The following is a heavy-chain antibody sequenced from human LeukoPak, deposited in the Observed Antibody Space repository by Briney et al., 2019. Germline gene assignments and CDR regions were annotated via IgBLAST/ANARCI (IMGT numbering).Heavy chain of an antibody. J-gene: IGHJ4*02. Sequence: GGSLRLSCAASGFTFSRYWMNWVRQAPGKGLEWVANIKEDGSEKYYVGSVRGRFTISRDNAKNSLYLQMNSLRAEDTAVYYCARDPSSLRDSFDSWGQGTLVTVSS. CDR3: ARDPSSLRDSFDS. V-gene: IGHV3-7*01. CDR1: GFTFSRYW. CDR2: IKEDGSEK.